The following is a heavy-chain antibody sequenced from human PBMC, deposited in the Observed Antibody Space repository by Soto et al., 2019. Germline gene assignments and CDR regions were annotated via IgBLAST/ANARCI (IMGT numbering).Heavy chain of an antibody. CDR1: GFTSSLYW. J-gene: IGHJ3*02. CDR2: INQDGSEK. Sequence: GGSLRLSCAASGFTSSLYWMSWVRQAPGKGLEWVANINQDGSEKNYVDSIKGRFTISRDNAKNSLYLQMDSLRVEDTAVYYCARAGLRARDAFDIWGQGTMVTVSS. CDR3: ARAGLRARDAFDI. D-gene: IGHD6-6*01. V-gene: IGHV3-7*03.